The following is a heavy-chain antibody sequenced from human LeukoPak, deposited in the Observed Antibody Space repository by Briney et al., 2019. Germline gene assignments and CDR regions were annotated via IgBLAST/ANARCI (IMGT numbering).Heavy chain of an antibody. J-gene: IGHJ4*02. CDR2: IIPIFGTA. CDR1: GGTFSSYA. D-gene: IGHD4-23*01. Sequence: GASVKVSCKASGGTFSSYAISWVRQAPGQGLEWMGGIIPIFGTANYAQKFQGRVTITADESTSTVYMELSSLRSEDTAVYYCARGYYGGKRPNDYWGQGTLVTVSS. CDR3: ARGYYGGKRPNDY. V-gene: IGHV1-69*13.